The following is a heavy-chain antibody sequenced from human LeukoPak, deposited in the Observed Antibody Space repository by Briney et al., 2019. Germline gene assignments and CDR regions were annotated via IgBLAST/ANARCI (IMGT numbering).Heavy chain of an antibody. Sequence: SETLSLTCAVSGYSISSGYYWGWIRQPPGKGLEWIGSIYHSGSTYYNPSLKSRVTISVDTSKNQFSLKLSSVTAADTAAYYCARGYCSSTSCYATIRQNNWFDPWGQGTLVTVSP. CDR1: GYSISSGYY. V-gene: IGHV4-38-2*01. CDR2: IYHSGST. D-gene: IGHD2-2*01. J-gene: IGHJ5*02. CDR3: ARGYCSSTSCYATIRQNNWFDP.